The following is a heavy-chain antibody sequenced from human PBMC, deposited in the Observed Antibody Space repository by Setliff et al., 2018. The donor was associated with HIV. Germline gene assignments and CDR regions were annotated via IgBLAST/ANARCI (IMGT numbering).Heavy chain of an antibody. CDR1: GDSVNDRSYF. CDR2: IYASDSSGST. Sequence: PSETLSLTCTVSGDSVNDRSYFWGWIRQPAGQGLEWIGHIYASDSSGSTNYNTSLKSRVSISVDTSKNQFSLKLSSVTAADTAVYYCARASIAAAGTGVRSRHFDFWGQGTLVTVSS. V-gene: IGHV4-61*10. D-gene: IGHD6-13*01. CDR3: ARASIAAAGTGVRSRHFDF. J-gene: IGHJ4*02.